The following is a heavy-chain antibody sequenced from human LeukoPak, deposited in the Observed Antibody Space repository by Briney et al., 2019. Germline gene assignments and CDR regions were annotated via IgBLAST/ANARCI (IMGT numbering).Heavy chain of an antibody. V-gene: IGHV4-38-2*02. D-gene: IGHD4-17*01. Sequence: PSETLSLTCTVSGGSISSYYWSWIRQPPGKGLEWIGSIYHSGSTYYNPSLKSRVTISVDTSKNQFSLKLSSVTAADTAVYYCARGTANYGDYGNFDYWGQGTLVTVSS. J-gene: IGHJ4*02. CDR3: ARGTANYGDYGNFDY. CDR2: IYHSGST. CDR1: GGSISSYY.